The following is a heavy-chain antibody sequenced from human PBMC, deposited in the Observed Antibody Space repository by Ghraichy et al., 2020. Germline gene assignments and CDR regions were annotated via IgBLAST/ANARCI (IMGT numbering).Heavy chain of an antibody. V-gene: IGHV3-21*01. CDR2: SSSSSSYI. J-gene: IGHJ4*02. CDR1: GFTFSSYS. CDR3: ARERGSYDSYTFVY. D-gene: IGHD3-22*01. Sequence: GGSLRLSCAASGFTFSSYSMNWVRQAPGKGLEWVSSSSSSSSYIYYADSVKGRFTISRDNAKNSLYLQMNSLRAEDTAVYYCARERGSYDSYTFVYWGQGTLVTVSS.